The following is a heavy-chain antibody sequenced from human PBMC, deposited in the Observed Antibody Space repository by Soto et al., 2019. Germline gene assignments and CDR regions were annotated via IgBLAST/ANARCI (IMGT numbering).Heavy chain of an antibody. V-gene: IGHV4-34*01. D-gene: IGHD2-15*01. Sequence: QVQLQQWGAGLLKPSETLSLTCAVYGGSFSGYYWSWIRQPPGKGLEWIGEINHSGSTNYNPSLKSRXXIXVXXSKNQFSLKLSSVTAADTAVYYCARGTSGGSCYDYWGQGTLVTVSS. CDR2: INHSGST. J-gene: IGHJ4*02. CDR3: ARGTSGGSCYDY. CDR1: GGSFSGYY.